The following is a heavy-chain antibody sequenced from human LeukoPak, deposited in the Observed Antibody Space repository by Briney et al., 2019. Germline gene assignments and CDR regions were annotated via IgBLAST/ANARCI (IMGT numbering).Heavy chain of an antibody. Sequence: PSETLSLTCTVSGGSISSYYWSWLRQPPGKGLEWIGYIYYSGSTNYNPSLKSRVTISVDTSKNQFSLKLSSVTAADTAVYYCARPSTMVRGPGAFDIWGQGTMVTVSS. D-gene: IGHD3-10*01. V-gene: IGHV4-59*08. CDR1: GGSISSYY. CDR3: ARPSTMVRGPGAFDI. CDR2: IYYSGST. J-gene: IGHJ3*02.